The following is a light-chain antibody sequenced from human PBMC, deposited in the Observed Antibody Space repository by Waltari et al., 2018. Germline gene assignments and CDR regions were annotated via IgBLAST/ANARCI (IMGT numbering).Light chain of an antibody. CDR1: QDIGHY. CDR3: QQYNNYPPT. V-gene: IGKV1-16*01. CDR2: GAS. Sequence: DIQMTQSPSLLSASVGDRVSITCRASQDIGHYLIWYQQKPGKAPRSLISGASNLLSGVPSRFSGGGSGTDFTLTITALQPDDFATYYCQQYNNYPPTFGQGTRLEIK. J-gene: IGKJ5*01.